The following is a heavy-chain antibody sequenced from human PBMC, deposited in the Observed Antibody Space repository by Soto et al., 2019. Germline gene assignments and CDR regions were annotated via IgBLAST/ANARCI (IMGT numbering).Heavy chain of an antibody. CDR3: AHSQLTVTTFPYGYYFDY. V-gene: IGHV2-5*02. Sequence: SGPTLVNPTQTLTLTCTFSGFSLSTSGVGVGWIRQPPGKALEWLALIYWDDDKRYSPSLKSRLTITKDTSKNQVVLTMTNMDPVDTATYYCAHSQLTVTTFPYGYYFDYWGQGTLVTVSS. CDR2: IYWDDDK. J-gene: IGHJ4*02. CDR1: GFSLSTSGVG. D-gene: IGHD4-17*01.